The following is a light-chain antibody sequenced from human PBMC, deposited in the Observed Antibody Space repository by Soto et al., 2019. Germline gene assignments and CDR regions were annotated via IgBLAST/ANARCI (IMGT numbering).Light chain of an antibody. V-gene: IGLV2-14*01. CDR3: SSYTNINTRACV. Sequence: QSALTQPASVSGSPGQSITISCTGTSGDIGSYNRVSWYQQHPGKAPKLIIYEVTDRPSGVSNRFSGSKSGNTASLTISGLQAEDEAEYYCSSYTNINTRACVFGTGTNLTVL. CDR1: SGDIGSYNR. J-gene: IGLJ1*01. CDR2: EVT.